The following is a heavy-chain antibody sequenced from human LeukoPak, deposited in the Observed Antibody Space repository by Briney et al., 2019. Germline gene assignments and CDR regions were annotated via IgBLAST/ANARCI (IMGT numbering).Heavy chain of an antibody. D-gene: IGHD3-16*01. CDR2: IRQAGSEK. Sequence: GGSLRLSCTASGITFSGYWMSWVRQPPGKGLEWVANIRQAGSEKYYVDSVKGRFTISRDDAKKSVYLQMNSLRAEDTAVYYCASDGGPFDYWGQGTLVTVSS. V-gene: IGHV3-7*01. J-gene: IGHJ4*02. CDR3: ASDGGPFDY. CDR1: GITFSGYW.